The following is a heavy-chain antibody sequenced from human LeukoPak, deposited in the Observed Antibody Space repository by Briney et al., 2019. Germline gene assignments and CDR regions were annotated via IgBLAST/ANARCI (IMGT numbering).Heavy chain of an antibody. CDR3: ARTSSYSNYGY. Sequence: GESLKISCKGSGYSFTSYWIGWVRQMPGKGLECMGIIFPGDSDTRYSPSFQGQVTLSADKSITTAYLQWSRLKASDTAMYYCARTSSYSNYGYWGQGTLVTVSS. CDR2: IFPGDSDT. V-gene: IGHV5-51*01. J-gene: IGHJ4*02. D-gene: IGHD4-11*01. CDR1: GYSFTSYW.